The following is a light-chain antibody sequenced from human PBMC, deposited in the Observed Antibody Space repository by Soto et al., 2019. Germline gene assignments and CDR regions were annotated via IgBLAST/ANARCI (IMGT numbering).Light chain of an antibody. J-gene: IGKJ3*01. CDR3: QQSFT. CDR1: QSISSW. Sequence: DIQMTQSPSTLSASVGDRVTITCRASQSISSWLAWYQQKPGKAPKLLISKASTLESGVPSRFSGSGSGTEFALTISSLQPDDFATYYCQQSFTFGTGTKVDIK. V-gene: IGKV1-5*03. CDR2: KAS.